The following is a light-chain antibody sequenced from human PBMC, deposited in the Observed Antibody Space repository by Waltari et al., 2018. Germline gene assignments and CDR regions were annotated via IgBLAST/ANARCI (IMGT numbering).Light chain of an antibody. CDR3: QHYGNSPQLT. J-gene: IGKJ4*01. V-gene: IGKV3-20*01. CDR2: HAS. Sequence: ENVLTQSPGTLYLSPGDRATLSCRASHIVASNYIAWYQQRPGQAPRPLIFHASSRATGIPDRFSGSGSGTDFTLTISSLEPEDFAVYYCQHYGNSPQLTFAGGTRLEIK. CDR1: HIVASNY.